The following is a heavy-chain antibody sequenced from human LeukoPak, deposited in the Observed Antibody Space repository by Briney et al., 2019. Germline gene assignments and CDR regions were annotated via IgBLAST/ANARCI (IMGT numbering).Heavy chain of an antibody. V-gene: IGHV4-59*01. CDR1: GGSISSYY. CDR3: ARVPAATYYFDY. J-gene: IGHJ4*02. Sequence: PSETLSLTCTVSGGSISSYYWSWIWQPPGKGLEWIGYIYYSGSTNYNPSLKSRVTISVDTSKNQFSLKLSSVTAADTAVYYCARVPAATYYFDYWGQGTLVTVSS. D-gene: IGHD2-2*01. CDR2: IYYSGST.